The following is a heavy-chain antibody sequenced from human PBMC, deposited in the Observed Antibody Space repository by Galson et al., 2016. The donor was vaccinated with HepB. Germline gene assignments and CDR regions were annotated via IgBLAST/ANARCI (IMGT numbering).Heavy chain of an antibody. CDR1: GYTFTSIG. V-gene: IGHV1-18*01. J-gene: IGHJ4*02. Sequence: SVKVSCKASGYTFTSIGFTWVRQAPGQGLEWVGWISAYNGKTNYAQKLQGRVTMTTDTSTSTAYMELRSLRSDDTAVYYCARVEDRSGWYWLRFDYWGQGTLVTVSS. D-gene: IGHD6-19*01. CDR2: ISAYNGKT. CDR3: ARVEDRSGWYWLRFDY.